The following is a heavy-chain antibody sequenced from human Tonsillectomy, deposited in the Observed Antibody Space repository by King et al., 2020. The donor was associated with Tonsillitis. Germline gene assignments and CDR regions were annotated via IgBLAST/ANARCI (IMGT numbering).Heavy chain of an antibody. CDR1: EFIFSTYT. V-gene: IGHV3-21*01. CDR2: IGSSGGYI. CDR3: ARVKKYYYDSTGYPLDTFDI. D-gene: IGHD3-22*01. Sequence: VQLVESGGGLVKPGGSLRLSCAASEFIFSTYTMNWVRQAPGKGLEWVSSIGSSGGYIYYADSVKGRFTITRDNAENSLYLQMNSLRAEDTAVSYCARVKKYYYDSTGYPLDTFDIWGRGTMVPVAS. J-gene: IGHJ3*02.